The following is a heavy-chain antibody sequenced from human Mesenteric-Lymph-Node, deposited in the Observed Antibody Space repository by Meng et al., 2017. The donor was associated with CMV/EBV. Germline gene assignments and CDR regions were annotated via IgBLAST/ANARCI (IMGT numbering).Heavy chain of an antibody. CDR2: ISGSGDST. CDR1: GFTFNIYA. D-gene: IGHD3-10*01. J-gene: IGHJ4*02. V-gene: IGHV3-23*01. Sequence: GESLKISCAASGFTFNIYAMTWVRQAPGKGLEWVSGISGSGDSTSYADSVKGRFTISRDNSKNALYLQMNSLRAEDTAVYYCAREVGSGSYTNFDYWGQGTLVTVSS. CDR3: AREVGSGSYTNFDY.